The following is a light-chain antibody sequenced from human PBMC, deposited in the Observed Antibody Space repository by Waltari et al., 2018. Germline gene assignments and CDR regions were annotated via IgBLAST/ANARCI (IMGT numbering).Light chain of an antibody. CDR3: QQYAFIPHT. Sequence: DTVVIQSPDSVAVSLGERATINCKSSQSVLYSSNNRNYLAWYQQKPGQPPRLLIYWASTRESGVPERFSGSGSGTDFTLVISSLQAEDVGVYYCQQYAFIPHTFGRGTKLEIK. V-gene: IGKV4-1*01. J-gene: IGKJ2*01. CDR1: QSVLYSSNNRNY. CDR2: WAS.